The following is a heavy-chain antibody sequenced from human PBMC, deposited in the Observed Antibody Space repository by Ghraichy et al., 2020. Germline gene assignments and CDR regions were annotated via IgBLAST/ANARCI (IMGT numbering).Heavy chain of an antibody. CDR2: INHDGSST. Sequence: SCAASGFTFRNYWMDWVRQAPGKGREWVSHINHDGSSTSYEASVKGRFTISRDNAKNTMSVQMNSLRVEDTAVYYCVRDLQVPYHADYLGWFDSWGQEILVTVAS. D-gene: IGHD4-17*01. V-gene: IGHV3-74*01. J-gene: IGHJ5*01. CDR3: VRDLQVPYHADYLGWFDS. CDR1: GFTFRNYW.